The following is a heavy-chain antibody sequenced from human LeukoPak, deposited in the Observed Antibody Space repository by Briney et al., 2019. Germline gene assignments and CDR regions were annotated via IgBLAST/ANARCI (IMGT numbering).Heavy chain of an antibody. V-gene: IGHV4-39*07. CDR1: GGSISSSSYY. J-gene: IGHJ4*02. Sequence: SETLSLTCTVSGGSISSSSYYWGWIRQPPGKGLEWIGSIYYSGSTYYNPSLKSRVTISVDTSKNQFSLKLSSVTAADTAVYYCARGRYSYYFDYWGLGTLVTVSS. D-gene: IGHD4-11*01. CDR2: IYYSGST. CDR3: ARGRYSYYFDY.